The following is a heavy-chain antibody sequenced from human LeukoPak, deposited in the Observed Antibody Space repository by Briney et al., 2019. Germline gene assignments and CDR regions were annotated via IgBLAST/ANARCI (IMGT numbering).Heavy chain of an antibody. Sequence: TGGSLRLSCAASGVNFSTYAMNWVRQVPGKGLEWVSLISNSGSTTYHADSVKGRFTISRDNSKDTLYLQMNSLSAEDSVVYYCAIGGYCAGTNCYIAYWGQGTLVTVSS. V-gene: IGHV3-23*01. CDR2: ISNSGSTT. D-gene: IGHD2-2*02. CDR1: GVNFSTYA. J-gene: IGHJ4*02. CDR3: AIGGYCAGTNCYIAY.